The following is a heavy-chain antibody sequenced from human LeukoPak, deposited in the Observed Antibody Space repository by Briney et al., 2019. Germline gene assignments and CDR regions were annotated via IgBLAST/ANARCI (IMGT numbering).Heavy chain of an antibody. CDR2: IVVGSGNT. CDR3: AAEVSVDCSGGSCYSGWFDP. J-gene: IGHJ5*02. Sequence: SVKVSCKASGFTFTSSAMQWVRQARGQRLEWIGWIVVGSGNTNYAQKFQERVTITRDMSTSTAYMELSSLRSEDTAVYYCAAEVSVDCSGGSCYSGWFDPWGQGTLVTVSS. CDR1: GFTFTSSA. D-gene: IGHD2-15*01. V-gene: IGHV1-58*02.